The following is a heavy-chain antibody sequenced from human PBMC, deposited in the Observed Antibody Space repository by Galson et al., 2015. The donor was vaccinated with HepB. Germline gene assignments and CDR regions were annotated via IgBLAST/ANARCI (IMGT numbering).Heavy chain of an antibody. CDR2: ISSSSSYI. Sequence: SLRLSCAASGFTFSSYSMNWVRQAPGKGLEWVSSISSSSSYIYYADSVKGRFTISRDNAKNSLYLQMNSLRAEDTAVYYCARDDVVVPAAMFYWGQGTLVTVSS. CDR1: GFTFSSYS. CDR3: ARDDVVVPAAMFY. J-gene: IGHJ4*02. V-gene: IGHV3-21*01. D-gene: IGHD2-2*01.